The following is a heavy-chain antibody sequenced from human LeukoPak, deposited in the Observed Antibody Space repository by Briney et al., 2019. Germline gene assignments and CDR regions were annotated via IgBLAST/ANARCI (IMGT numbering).Heavy chain of an antibody. Sequence: ASVKVSCKASGYTFTHYCIHWVRQAPGRGLEWMGRINPNNGGTNYAQKFQDRVTMTRDTSISTAYMELSRLKSDDTAVYYCARDVALSGSYSAWFDPWGQGTLVTVSS. CDR2: INPNNGGT. CDR3: ARDVALSGSYSAWFDP. D-gene: IGHD1-26*01. CDR1: GYTFTHYC. V-gene: IGHV1-2*06. J-gene: IGHJ5*02.